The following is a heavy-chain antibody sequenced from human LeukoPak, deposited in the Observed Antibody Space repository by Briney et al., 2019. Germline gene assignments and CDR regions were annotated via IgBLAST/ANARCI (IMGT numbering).Heavy chain of an antibody. CDR1: GYTFTGYF. Sequence: ASVKVSCKASGYTFTGYFIHWVRQAPGQGLEWMGWINPNSGGTNYAQKFQGRVTMTRDTSISTAYMELSSLGSEDTAVYYCARVSAPGGTRLFDYWGQGTLVTVSS. V-gene: IGHV1-2*02. CDR3: ARVSAPGGTRLFDY. D-gene: IGHD2-15*01. J-gene: IGHJ4*02. CDR2: INPNSGGT.